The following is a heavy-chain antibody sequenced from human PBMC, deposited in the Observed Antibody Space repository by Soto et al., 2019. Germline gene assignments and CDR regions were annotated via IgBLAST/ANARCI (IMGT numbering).Heavy chain of an antibody. Sequence: SETLSLTCTVSGYSISSGSYWGWIRQPPGKGPEWIGCIYYSGSTNYNPSLKSRVTISVDTSKNQFSLKLSSVTAADTAVYYCSGSGSYSRKDLAYGMDVWGQGTTVTVSS. CDR3: SGSGSYSRKDLAYGMDV. D-gene: IGHD3-10*01. J-gene: IGHJ6*02. CDR2: IYYSGST. CDR1: GYSISSGSY. V-gene: IGHV4-38-2*02.